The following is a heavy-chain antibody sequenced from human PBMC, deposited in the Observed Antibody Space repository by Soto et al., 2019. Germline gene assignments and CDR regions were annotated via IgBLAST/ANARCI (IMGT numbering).Heavy chain of an antibody. CDR1: GYTFTGYY. Sequence: QVQLVQSGAEVKKPGASVKVSCKASGYTFTGYYMHWVRQAPGQGLEWMGWINPNSGGTNYAQKFQSWVTRTRDTSISTAYMERRRLRSDDTAEYYCARASGTTAYYYYGMDVWGQGTTVTVSS. D-gene: IGHD1-7*01. CDR3: ARASGTTAYYYYGMDV. J-gene: IGHJ6*02. V-gene: IGHV1-2*04. CDR2: INPNSGGT.